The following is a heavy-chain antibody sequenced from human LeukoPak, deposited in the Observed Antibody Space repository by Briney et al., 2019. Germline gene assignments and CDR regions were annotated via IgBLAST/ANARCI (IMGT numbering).Heavy chain of an antibody. D-gene: IGHD3-9*01. J-gene: IGHJ5*02. CDR2: INHSGST. CDR3: ARGSSYFDWLFFRSNWFDP. CDR1: GGSFSGYY. V-gene: IGHV4-34*01. Sequence: PSETLSLTCAVYGGSFSGYYWSWIRQPPGKGLEWIGEINHSGSTNCNPSLKSRVTISVDTSKNQFSLKLSSVTAADTAVYYCARGSSYFDWLFFRSNWFDPWGQGTLVTVSS.